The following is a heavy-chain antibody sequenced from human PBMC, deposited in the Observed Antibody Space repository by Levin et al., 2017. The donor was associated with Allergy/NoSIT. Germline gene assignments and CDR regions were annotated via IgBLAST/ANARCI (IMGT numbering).Heavy chain of an antibody. V-gene: IGHV3-21*01. CDR2: ISTNSAYI. D-gene: IGHD1-14*01. J-gene: IGHJ4*02. Sequence: PGESLKISCAASGFSFSIYTMNWVRQAPGKGLEWISFISTNSAYIYYADSVRGRFTISRDNAKRSVSLQMNSLKADDTAIYYCARGPEVWGQGTPVTVSS. CDR3: ARGPEV. CDR1: GFSFSIYT.